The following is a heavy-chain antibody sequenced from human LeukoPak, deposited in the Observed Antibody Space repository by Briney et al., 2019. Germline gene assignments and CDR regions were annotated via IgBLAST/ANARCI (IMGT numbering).Heavy chain of an antibody. J-gene: IGHJ5*02. CDR2: INHSGST. CDR3: ARGRRGFGEFHLNWFDP. CDR1: GGSFSGYY. Sequence: PSETLSLTCAVYGGSFSGYYWSWLRQPPGKGLEWIGEINHSGSTNYNPSLKSRVTISVDTSKNQFSLKLSSVTAADTAVYYCARGRRGFGEFHLNWFDPWGQGTLVTVSS. D-gene: IGHD3-10*01. V-gene: IGHV4-34*01.